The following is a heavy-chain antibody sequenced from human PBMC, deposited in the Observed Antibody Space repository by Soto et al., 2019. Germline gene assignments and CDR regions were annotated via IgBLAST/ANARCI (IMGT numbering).Heavy chain of an antibody. Sequence: GGSLRLSCAASGFTFSNYAMHWVRQAPCKGLEWVAVISYDGSNKYYADSVKGRFTISRDNSKNTLYLQMNSLRAEDTAVYYCARDPLAVERPYWGQGTLVTVSS. D-gene: IGHD6-19*01. V-gene: IGHV3-30-3*01. J-gene: IGHJ4*02. CDR1: GFTFSNYA. CDR3: ARDPLAVERPY. CDR2: ISYDGSNK.